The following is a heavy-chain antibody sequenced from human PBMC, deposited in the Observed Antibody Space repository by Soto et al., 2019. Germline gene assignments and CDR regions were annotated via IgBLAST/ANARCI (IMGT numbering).Heavy chain of an antibody. CDR2: IKPISDIT. D-gene: IGHD4-4*01. CDR1: GDTFGRFT. J-gene: IGHJ5*02. Sequence: SVKVSCKASGDTFGRFTINWVRQAPGQGLEWMGGIKPISDITNYAQRFQGRVTFTADASTSTVYLELSSLRSEDTAVYYCARDPSTINKLIGVWFDPWGQGTLVTVSS. V-gene: IGHV1-69*13. CDR3: ARDPSTINKLIGVWFDP.